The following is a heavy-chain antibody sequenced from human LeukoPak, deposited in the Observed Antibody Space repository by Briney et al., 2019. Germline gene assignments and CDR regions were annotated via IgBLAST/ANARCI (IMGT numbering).Heavy chain of an antibody. J-gene: IGHJ4*02. CDR2: IRYDGSNK. D-gene: IGHD6-19*01. Sequence: GGSLRLSCAASGFTFSSYGIHWVRQAPGKGLEWVAFIRYDGSNKYYADSVKGRFTISRDNSKNTLYLQMNSLRAEDTAVYYCAKDRPSSGWYKGYLPGDLNWGQGTLVTVSS. V-gene: IGHV3-30*02. CDR3: AKDRPSSGWYKGYLPGDLN. CDR1: GFTFSSYG.